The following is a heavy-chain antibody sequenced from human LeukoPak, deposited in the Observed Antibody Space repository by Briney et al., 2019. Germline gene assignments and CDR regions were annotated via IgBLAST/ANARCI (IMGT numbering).Heavy chain of an antibody. Sequence: PAETLSLICTVSGGSISSSSFHWGWIRQPPGKGLEWIGTIFYSGSTYYNPSLKSRVTMSVDTSKSQFSLKLSSVTAADTAVYYCARVGYYYYGMDVWGQGTTVTVSS. CDR2: IFYSGST. CDR1: GGSISSSSFH. V-gene: IGHV4-39*07. CDR3: ARVGYYYYGMDV. J-gene: IGHJ6*02.